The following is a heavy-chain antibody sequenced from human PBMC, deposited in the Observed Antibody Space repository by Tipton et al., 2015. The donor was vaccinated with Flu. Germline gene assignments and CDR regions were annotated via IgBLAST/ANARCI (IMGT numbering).Heavy chain of an antibody. J-gene: IGHJ6*02. V-gene: IGHV4-39*07. Sequence: TLSLTCSVSGGSVTIRGYCWGWFRRPPGKGLEYIGTIYYSGTTYHNPSLKSRLSPSMDASRNQFSLGLSSVTDADTAVYYCARMMLTQYSYYTMDVWGQGTAVAVAS. CDR1: GGSVTIRGYC. CDR2: IYYSGTT. CDR3: ARMMLTQYSYYTMDV. D-gene: IGHD3-10*02.